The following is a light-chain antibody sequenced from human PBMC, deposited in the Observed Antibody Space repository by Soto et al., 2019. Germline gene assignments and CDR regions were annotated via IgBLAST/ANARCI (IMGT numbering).Light chain of an antibody. CDR2: DAS. Sequence: DIQMTQSPSSLSASLGDRVTITCQASQDIKNYLNWYQQKSGKALKLLIYDASDLETGVPSRFSGSGSGTDFTFTINSLQPEDIATYYCQQYDNLPLTLGGGPKVDI. V-gene: IGKV1-33*01. J-gene: IGKJ4*01. CDR3: QQYDNLPLT. CDR1: QDIKNY.